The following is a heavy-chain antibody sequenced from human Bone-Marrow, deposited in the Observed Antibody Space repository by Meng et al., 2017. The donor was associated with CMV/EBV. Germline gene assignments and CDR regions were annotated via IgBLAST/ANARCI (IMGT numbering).Heavy chain of an antibody. V-gene: IGHV1-8*01. CDR1: GYTFTSYD. CDR3: ARVKLMTPVLPSANWLDP. CDR2: MNPGTGNT. D-gene: IGHD2-2*01. Sequence: ASVKVSCKASGYTFTSYDINWVRQATGQGLEWMGWMNPGTGNTAYAQNFQGRVTMTSNTSMRTAYMELSSLRSEDTAVYFCARVKLMTPVLPSANWLDPWGQGTLVTVSS. J-gene: IGHJ5*02.